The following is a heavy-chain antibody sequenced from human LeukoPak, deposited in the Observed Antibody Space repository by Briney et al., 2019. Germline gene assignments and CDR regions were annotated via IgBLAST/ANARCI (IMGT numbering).Heavy chain of an antibody. V-gene: IGHV3-53*01. CDR1: GFTVSSNY. CDR3: ARRITMVRGFDP. D-gene: IGHD3-10*01. Sequence: GGSLRLSCAASGFTVSSNYMNWVRQAPGQGLEWVSVIYSGGATYYADSVKGRFTISRHDSKNTLFLQMNSLRVEDTAVYYCARRITMVRGFDPWGQGTLVTVSS. J-gene: IGHJ5*02. CDR2: IYSGGAT.